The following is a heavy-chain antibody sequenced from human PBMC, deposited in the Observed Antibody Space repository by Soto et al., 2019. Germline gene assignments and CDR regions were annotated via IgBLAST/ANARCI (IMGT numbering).Heavy chain of an antibody. CDR2: IYYSGST. CDR1: GGSISSSSYY. J-gene: IGHJ6*02. Sequence: QLQLQESGPGLVKPSEILSLTCTVSGGSISSSSYYWGWIRQPPGKGLEWIGSIYYSGSTYYNPSLKSRVTISVDTSKNQFSLKLSSVTAADTAVYYCARHVGGNHYYGMDVWGQGTTVTVSS. CDR3: ARHVGGNHYYGMDV. V-gene: IGHV4-39*01. D-gene: IGHD1-1*01.